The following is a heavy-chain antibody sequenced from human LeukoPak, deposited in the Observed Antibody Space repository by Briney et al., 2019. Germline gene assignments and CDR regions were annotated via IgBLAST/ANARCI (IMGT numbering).Heavy chain of an antibody. J-gene: IGHJ4*02. CDR3: ARVPDTAMADY. D-gene: IGHD5-18*01. CDR2: ISYDGSNK. V-gene: IGHV3-30-3*01. Sequence: PGRSLRLSCAASGFTFSSYAMHWVRQAPDKGLEWVAVISYDGSNKYYAGSVKGRFTISRDNSKNTLYLQMNSLRAEDTAVYYCARVPDTAMADYWGQGTLVTVSS. CDR1: GFTFSSYA.